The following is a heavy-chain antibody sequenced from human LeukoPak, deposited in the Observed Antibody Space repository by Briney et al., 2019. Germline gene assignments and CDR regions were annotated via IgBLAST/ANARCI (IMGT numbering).Heavy chain of an antibody. CDR3: GKDGGQYSSGPEFDP. D-gene: IGHD6-19*01. CDR2: ISGGGERT. V-gene: IGHV3-23*01. Sequence: GGSLRLSCAASGIVFSNTAMNWARQSPGRGLDWVSAISGGGERTFYADSVKGRFTISRDNSKNMVYLQMNSLRADDTAIYYCGKDGGQYSSGPEFDPRGQGALVTVSS. CDR1: GIVFSNTA. J-gene: IGHJ5*02.